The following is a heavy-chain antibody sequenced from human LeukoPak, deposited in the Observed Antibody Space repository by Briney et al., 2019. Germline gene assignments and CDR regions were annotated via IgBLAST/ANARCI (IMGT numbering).Heavy chain of an antibody. Sequence: GASVKVSCKASGYTFTGHYMHWVRQAPGQGLEWMGWINPNSGGTNYAQQFQGRVTMTRDTSISTAYMELSRLRSDDTAVYYCAREGIVGAIRREVFDYWGQGTLVTVSS. CDR3: AREGIVGAIRREVFDY. D-gene: IGHD1-26*01. CDR1: GYTFTGHY. V-gene: IGHV1-2*02. J-gene: IGHJ4*02. CDR2: INPNSGGT.